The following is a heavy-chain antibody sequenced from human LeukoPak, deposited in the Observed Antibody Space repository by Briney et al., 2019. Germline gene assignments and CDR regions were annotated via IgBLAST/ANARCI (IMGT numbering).Heavy chain of an antibody. CDR3: ATFKVVVITVSSEYYFDY. CDR1: GYTLTELS. J-gene: IGHJ4*02. D-gene: IGHD3-22*01. Sequence: ASVKVSCKVSGYTLTELSMHWVRQAPGKGLEWMGGFDPEDGETIYAQKFQGRVTMTEDTSTDTAYMELSSLRSEDTAVYYCATFKVVVITVSSEYYFDYWGQGTLVTVSS. V-gene: IGHV1-24*01. CDR2: FDPEDGET.